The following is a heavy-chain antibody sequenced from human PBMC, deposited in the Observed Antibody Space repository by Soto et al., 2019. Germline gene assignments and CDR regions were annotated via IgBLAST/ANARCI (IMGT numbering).Heavy chain of an antibody. Sequence: QVQLVESGGGVVQPGRSLRLSCAASGFTFSSYAMHWVRQAPGKGLEWVAVISYDGSNKYYADSVKGRFTISRDNSKNTLYLQMNSLRAEDTAVYYCAYIVATIGSNDYWGQGTLVTVAS. V-gene: IGHV3-30-3*01. D-gene: IGHD5-12*01. CDR1: GFTFSSYA. J-gene: IGHJ4*02. CDR2: ISYDGSNK. CDR3: AYIVATIGSNDY.